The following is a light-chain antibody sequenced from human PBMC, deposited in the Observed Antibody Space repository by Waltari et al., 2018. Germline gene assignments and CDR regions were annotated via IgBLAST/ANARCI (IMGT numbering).Light chain of an antibody. Sequence: SSELTQDPAVSVALGQTVRITCQGDSLRSYYASWYQQKPGKAPVLVIYGKNHPPSGIPDRFSGSSSGNTASLTITVAQAEDEADYYCTSRYSSDNGVFGGATKLTVL. J-gene: IGLJ2*01. CDR2: GKN. V-gene: IGLV3-19*01. CDR3: TSRYSSDNGV. CDR1: SLRSYY.